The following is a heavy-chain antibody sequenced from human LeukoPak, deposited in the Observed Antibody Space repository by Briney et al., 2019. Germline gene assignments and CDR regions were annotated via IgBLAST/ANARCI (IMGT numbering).Heavy chain of an antibody. D-gene: IGHD6-19*01. CDR3: ARHDVSAGPALDY. CDR2: IYYSGST. J-gene: IGHJ4*02. Sequence: SETLSLTCTVSGGSISSSSYYWGWIRQPPGKGLEWIGSIYYSGSTYYNPSLKSRVTISVDTSKNQFSLKLSSVTAADTAVYYCARHDVSAGPALDYWGQGTLVTVSS. CDR1: GGSISSSSYY. V-gene: IGHV4-39*01.